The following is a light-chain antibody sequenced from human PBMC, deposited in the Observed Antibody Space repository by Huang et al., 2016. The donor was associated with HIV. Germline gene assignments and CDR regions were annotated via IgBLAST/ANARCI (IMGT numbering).Light chain of an antibody. CDR3: QQTYSSPRT. V-gene: IGKV1-39*01. Sequence: DIQMTQSPSSLSASVGDRVTITCRASQTINSYLHWYQQKPGKAPQLLIYAASNSQSGVPSRFSGGGSGTDVTLTISSLQPEDFATYYCQQTYSSPRTFGQGTKVDIK. CDR1: QTINSY. CDR2: AAS. J-gene: IGKJ1*01.